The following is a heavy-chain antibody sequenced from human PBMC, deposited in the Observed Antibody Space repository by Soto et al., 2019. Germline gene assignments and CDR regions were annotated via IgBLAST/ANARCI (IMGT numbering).Heavy chain of an antibody. J-gene: IGHJ4*02. CDR2: ISGSGTST. Sequence: HPVGSLRLSCAASGFTFSTFAMSWVRQAPGKGPEWVSGISGSGTSTYYADSVKGRFTISRDNSKNTLYLQMNSLRAEDTAVYYCAKTEQWLIAYFDYWGQGTLVTVSS. CDR3: AKTEQWLIAYFDY. V-gene: IGHV3-23*01. CDR1: GFTFSTFA. D-gene: IGHD6-19*01.